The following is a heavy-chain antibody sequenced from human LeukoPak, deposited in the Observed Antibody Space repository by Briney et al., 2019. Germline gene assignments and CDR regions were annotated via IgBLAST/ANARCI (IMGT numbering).Heavy chain of an antibody. CDR1: GGSISSYY. Sequence: PSETLSLTCTLSGGSISSYYWSWIRQPPGKGLEWIGYIYYSGSTNYNPSLKSRVTISVDTSKNQFSLKLSSVTAADTAVYYCARVGGIAAPYYFDYWGQGTLVTVSS. D-gene: IGHD6-13*01. CDR3: ARVGGIAAPYYFDY. CDR2: IYYSGST. V-gene: IGHV4-59*01. J-gene: IGHJ4*02.